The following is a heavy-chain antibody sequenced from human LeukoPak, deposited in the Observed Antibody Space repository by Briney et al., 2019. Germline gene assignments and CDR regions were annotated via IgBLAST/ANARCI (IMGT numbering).Heavy chain of an antibody. Sequence: SETLSLTCTVSGGSISSSSYYWGWIRQPPRKGLEWIGSIYYSGSTYYNPSLKSRVTISVDTSKNQFSLKLGSVTAADTAVYYCARRAVAAGTEFDYWGQGTLVTVSS. CDR3: ARRAVAAGTEFDY. D-gene: IGHD6-13*01. J-gene: IGHJ4*02. CDR1: GGSISSSSYY. V-gene: IGHV4-39*01. CDR2: IYYSGST.